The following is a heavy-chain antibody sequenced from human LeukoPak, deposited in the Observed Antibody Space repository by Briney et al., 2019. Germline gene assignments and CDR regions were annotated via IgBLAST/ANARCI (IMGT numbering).Heavy chain of an antibody. CDR3: AKQYISGWYELDY. CDR1: GFTFTNYA. D-gene: IGHD6-19*01. V-gene: IGHV3-23*01. CDR2: IGGGDGTT. J-gene: IGHJ4*02. Sequence: PGGSLRLSCAASGFTFTNYAMTWVRQAPGKGLGWVSVIGGGDGTTHYADSVKGRFTISRDNSKNTLYLQMNSLRAEDTAVYHCAKQYISGWYELDYWGQGTLVTVSS.